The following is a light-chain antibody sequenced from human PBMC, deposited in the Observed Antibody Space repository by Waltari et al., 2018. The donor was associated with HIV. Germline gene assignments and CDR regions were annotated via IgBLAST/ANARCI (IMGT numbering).Light chain of an antibody. CDR3: QQYYSFLT. Sequence: DIQMTQSTSTLSASVGDRVTITCRASQSISSWLAWYQQKPGKAHKLLIYKSSSLEGGVPPTFSGSGTVTEVSLTISSLQPDDFATYYCQQYYSFLTFGQGTKVEI. V-gene: IGKV1-5*03. CDR2: KSS. CDR1: QSISSW. J-gene: IGKJ1*01.